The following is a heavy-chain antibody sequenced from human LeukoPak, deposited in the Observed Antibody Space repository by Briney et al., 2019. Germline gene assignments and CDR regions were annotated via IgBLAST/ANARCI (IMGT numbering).Heavy chain of an antibody. J-gene: IGHJ6*04. CDR1: GFTFDDYA. V-gene: IGHV3-43D*04. Sequence: GGSLRLSCAASGFTFDDYAMHWVRQAPGQGLEWVSLISWDGDTTYYADSVKGRFTISRDNRKDSLYLQMNSLRAEDTALYYCAKDFSSSWLYYFGMDVWGKGTTVTVSS. CDR2: ISWDGDTT. D-gene: IGHD6-13*01. CDR3: AKDFSSSWLYYFGMDV.